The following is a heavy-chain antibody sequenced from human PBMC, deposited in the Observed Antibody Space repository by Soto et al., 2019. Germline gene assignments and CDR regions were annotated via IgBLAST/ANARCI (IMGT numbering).Heavy chain of an antibody. CDR3: VKRYDSSGYYYVPLDS. D-gene: IGHD3-22*01. J-gene: IGHJ4*02. CDR2: IRGSGGST. V-gene: IGHV3-23*01. CDR1: GFTFSDYA. Sequence: PGGSLRLSCAASGFTFSDYAMTWVRQAPGKGLEWVSTIRGSGGSTYYADSVKGRFTLSRDNSKNTLYLQMNSLRAEDTAVYYCVKRYDSSGYYYVPLDSWGQGTLVTVSS.